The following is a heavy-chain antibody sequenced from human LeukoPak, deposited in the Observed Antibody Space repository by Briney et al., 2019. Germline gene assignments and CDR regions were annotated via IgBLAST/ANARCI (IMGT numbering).Heavy chain of an antibody. D-gene: IGHD3-22*01. J-gene: IGHJ3*02. CDR1: GFTFSSYA. Sequence: GGSLRLSCAASGFTFSSYAMHWVRHAPGKGLEWVTIISYDGTNKYYADSVKGRFTISRDNSKNTLFLQMNSLRAEDTAVYYCARSNYYDSRSWGFDIWGQGTMVTVSS. CDR2: ISYDGTNK. CDR3: ARSNYYDSRSWGFDI. V-gene: IGHV3-30*04.